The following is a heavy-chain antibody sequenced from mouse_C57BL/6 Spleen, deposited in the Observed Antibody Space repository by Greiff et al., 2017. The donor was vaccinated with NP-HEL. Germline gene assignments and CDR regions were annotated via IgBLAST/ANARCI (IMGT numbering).Heavy chain of an antibody. D-gene: IGHD1-1*01. CDR1: GYTFTDYN. Sequence: DVKLQESGPELVKPGASVKMSCKASGYTFTDYNMHWVKQSHGKSLEWIGYINPNNGGTSYNQKFKGKATLTVNKSSSTAYMELRSLTSEDSAVYYCARRIDFHYYGSSFDYWGQGTTLTVSS. CDR2: INPNNGGT. J-gene: IGHJ2*01. V-gene: IGHV1-22*01. CDR3: ARRIDFHYYGSSFDY.